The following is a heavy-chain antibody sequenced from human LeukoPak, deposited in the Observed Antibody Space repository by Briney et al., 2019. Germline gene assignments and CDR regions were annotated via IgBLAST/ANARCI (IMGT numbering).Heavy chain of an antibody. V-gene: IGHV3-11*01. J-gene: IGHJ6*02. CDR1: GFTFSDYY. Sequence: GSLRLPCSASGFTFSDYYLSWIRQAPGKGPEWVLYLSSSGSTIYYADSVKGRFTISRDNAKNSLYLQMNSLRAEDTAVYYCARGPMVRGVMVYYYYGMDVWGQGTTVTVSS. CDR2: LSSSGSTI. CDR3: ARGPMVRGVMVYYYYGMDV. D-gene: IGHD3-10*01.